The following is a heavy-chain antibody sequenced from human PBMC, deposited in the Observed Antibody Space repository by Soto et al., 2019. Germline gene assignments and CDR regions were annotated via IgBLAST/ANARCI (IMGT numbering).Heavy chain of an antibody. Sequence: ASVKVSCKASGHTFTSYGISWVRQAPGQGLEWMGWISAYNGNTKYAQKLQGRVTMTTDTSTSTAYMELRSLRSDDTAVYYCARDAAMALPDAWGQGTLVTVSS. J-gene: IGHJ4*02. D-gene: IGHD5-18*01. V-gene: IGHV1-18*01. CDR1: GHTFTSYG. CDR2: ISAYNGNT. CDR3: ARDAAMALPDA.